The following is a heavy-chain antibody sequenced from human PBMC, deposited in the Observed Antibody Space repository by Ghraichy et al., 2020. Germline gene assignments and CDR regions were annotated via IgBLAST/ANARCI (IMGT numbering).Heavy chain of an antibody. D-gene: IGHD4-17*01. CDR2: ISSSSSYT. J-gene: IGHJ6*02. CDR1: GFTFSDYY. Sequence: GGSLRLSCAASGFTFSDYYMSWIRQAPGKGLEWVSYISSSSSYTNYADSVKGRFTISRDNAKNSLYLQMNSLRAEDTAVYYCARGDGDPWVGIGFYGMDVWGQGTTVTVSS. V-gene: IGHV3-11*05. CDR3: ARGDGDPWVGIGFYGMDV.